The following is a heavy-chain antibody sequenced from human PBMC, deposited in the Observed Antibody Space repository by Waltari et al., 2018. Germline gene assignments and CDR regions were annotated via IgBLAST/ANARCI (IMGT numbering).Heavy chain of an antibody. CDR2: IYYSGST. D-gene: IGHD5-12*01. CDR1: GCSISSSSYY. CDR3: ARYIVATIIGFDY. J-gene: IGHJ4*02. Sequence: QLQLQESGPGLVKPSETLSLTCTVSGCSISSSSYYWGWIRQPPGKGLEWIGSIYYSGSTYYNPSLKSRVTISVDTSKNQFSLKLSSVTAADTAVYYCARYIVATIIGFDYWGQGTLVTVSS. V-gene: IGHV4-39*01.